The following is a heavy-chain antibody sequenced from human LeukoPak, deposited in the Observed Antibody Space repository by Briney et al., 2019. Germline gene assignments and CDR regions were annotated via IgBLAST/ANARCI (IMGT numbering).Heavy chain of an antibody. CDR3: AREHTAAAGDNWFDP. V-gene: IGHV4-59*01. D-gene: IGHD6-13*01. CDR1: GGSISSYY. CDR2: IYYSGST. J-gene: IGHJ5*02. Sequence: PSETLSLTCTVSGGSISSYYWSWIRQPPGKGLEWIGYIYYSGSTNYNPSLKSRVTISVDTSKNQFSLELSSVTAADTAVYYCAREHTAAAGDNWFDPWGQGTLVTVSS.